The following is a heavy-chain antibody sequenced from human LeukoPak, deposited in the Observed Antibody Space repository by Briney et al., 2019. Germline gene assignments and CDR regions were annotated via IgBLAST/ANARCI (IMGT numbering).Heavy chain of an antibody. J-gene: IGHJ4*02. V-gene: IGHV1-2*02. CDR1: GYTFTGYY. Sequence: ASVKVSCKASGYTFTGYYMHWVRQAPGQGLEWMGWVNPNSGGTNYAQKFQGRVTMTRDTSISTAYMELSRLRSDDTAVYYCARVAGGSSWSYYFDYWGQGTLVTVSS. CDR3: ARVAGGSSWSYYFDY. D-gene: IGHD6-13*01. CDR2: VNPNSGGT.